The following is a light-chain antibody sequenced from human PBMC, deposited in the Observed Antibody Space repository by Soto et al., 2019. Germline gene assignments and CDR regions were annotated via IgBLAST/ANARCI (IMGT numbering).Light chain of an antibody. CDR1: QSVSSS. CDR2: DAS. J-gene: IGKJ3*01. CDR3: QQRSNWPPLFT. Sequence: EIVLTQSPATLSLSPGERATLSCRASQSVSSSLAWYQQKPGQAPRLLIYDASNRATCIPARFSGSGSGTDFTLTISSLEPEDFAVYYCQQRSNWPPLFTFGPGTKVDIK. V-gene: IGKV3-11*01.